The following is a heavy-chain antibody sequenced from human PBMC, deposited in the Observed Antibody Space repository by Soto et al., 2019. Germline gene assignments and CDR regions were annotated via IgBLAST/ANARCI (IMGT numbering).Heavy chain of an antibody. CDR3: ARDLYSSSSPNDY. J-gene: IGHJ4*02. CDR2: SSPILGIA. D-gene: IGHD6-6*01. CDR1: GGTFSSYT. Sequence: QVQLVQSGAEVKKPGSSVKVSCKASGGTFSSYTISWVRQAPGQGREWMGRSSPILGIANYAQKFQGRVTITADKSTSTAYMELSSLRSEDTAVYYCARDLYSSSSPNDYWGQGTLVTVSS. V-gene: IGHV1-69*08.